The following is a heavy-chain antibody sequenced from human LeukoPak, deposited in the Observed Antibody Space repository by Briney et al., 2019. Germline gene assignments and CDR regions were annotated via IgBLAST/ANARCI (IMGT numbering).Heavy chain of an antibody. CDR1: GYTFTGYY. J-gene: IGHJ4*02. D-gene: IGHD5-24*01. V-gene: IGHV1-2*02. CDR2: INPNSGGT. CDR3: VRGVVVYSLRWPTR. Sequence: ASMKVLYKPSGYTFTGYYLQWVRQAPGQGLEWMGWINPNSGGTDYAQKFQGRVTMTRDTSISKVYMELSRLTYDHTAVYYCVRGVVVYSLRWPTRCGQRTLVTVSS.